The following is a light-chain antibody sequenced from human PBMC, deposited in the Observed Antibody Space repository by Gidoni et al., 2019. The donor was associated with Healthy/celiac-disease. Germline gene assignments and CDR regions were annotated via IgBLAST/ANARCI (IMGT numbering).Light chain of an antibody. J-gene: IGKJ1*01. CDR1: RSVSSSY. V-gene: IGKV3-20*01. CDR3: QQYGSSPPWT. CDR2: GAS. Sequence: DIVLTQSPGTLSLSPEERSTLTCSASRSVSSSYLAWYQQKPGQAPRLRIYGASSRATGIPDRFSGSGSGTDFTLTISRLEPEDFAVYYCQQYGSSPPWTFGQGTKVEIK.